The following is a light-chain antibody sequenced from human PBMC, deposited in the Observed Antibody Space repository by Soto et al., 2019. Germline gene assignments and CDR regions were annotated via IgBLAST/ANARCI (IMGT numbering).Light chain of an antibody. V-gene: IGKV1-9*01. Sequence: DIPLTQSPSFLSASVGDRVTITCRASQGISSYLAWYQQKPGKAPKLLIYAASTLQSGVPSRFSGSGSGTEFTLTINSVQPDDFASYYCQHYNSYGTFGQGPKVDNK. CDR1: QGISSY. J-gene: IGKJ1*01. CDR3: QHYNSYGT. CDR2: AAS.